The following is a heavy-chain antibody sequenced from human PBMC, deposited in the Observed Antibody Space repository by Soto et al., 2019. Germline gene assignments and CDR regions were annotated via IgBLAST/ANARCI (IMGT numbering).Heavy chain of an antibody. Sequence: GALRLSCAASGFTFSSYAMHWVRQTPGKGLEWLAVISHDGDKEHISDSVKGRFAISRDNSKNTLYLQISSLKDEDTAVYQCVASALSFDFWGQGTPVTVSS. D-gene: IGHD3-16*02. CDR1: GFTFSSYA. V-gene: IGHV3-30-3*02. J-gene: IGHJ4*02. CDR2: ISHDGDKE. CDR3: VASALSFDF.